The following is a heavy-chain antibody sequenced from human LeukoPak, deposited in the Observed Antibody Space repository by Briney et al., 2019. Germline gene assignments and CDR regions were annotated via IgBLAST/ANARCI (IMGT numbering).Heavy chain of an antibody. CDR1: GFTVSSNY. CDR2: IYSGGST. J-gene: IGHJ6*03. V-gene: IGHV3-66*02. CDR3: ARAHYYYYMDV. Sequence: GGSLRLSCAASGFTVSSNYMSWVRQAPGKGLEWVSVIYSGGSTYYADSVKGRFTISRDNSKNTLYLQMNSLRAEDTAVYYCARAHYYYYMDVWGKGTTDTVSS.